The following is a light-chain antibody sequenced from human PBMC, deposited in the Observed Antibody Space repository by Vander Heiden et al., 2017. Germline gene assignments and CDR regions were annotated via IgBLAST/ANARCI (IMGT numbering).Light chain of an antibody. CDR3: CSYAGSSTFVV. CDR2: QGS. Sequence: QSALTQPASASGFPGQSITISCPGPSSYVGSYNLVSWYQQHPGKAPKLMIYQGSKRPSGVSNRFSGSKSGNTASLTISGLQAEDEADYYCCSYAGSSTFVVFGGGTKLTVL. V-gene: IGLV2-23*01. CDR1: SSYVGSYNL. J-gene: IGLJ2*01.